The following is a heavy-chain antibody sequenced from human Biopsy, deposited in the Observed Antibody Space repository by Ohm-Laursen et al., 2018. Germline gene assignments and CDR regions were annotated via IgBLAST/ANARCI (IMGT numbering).Heavy chain of an antibody. D-gene: IGHD4-23*01. V-gene: IGHV4-59*11. Sequence: TLSLTCTVSGGSFTGHYWAWIRQPPGKGLEWIGHISYTGYTSYNASLKSRVTISVDTSRNHFSLRLSSLTAADTAVYYCARGSNDFGGLYFPRWGQGTLLTVSS. CDR1: GGSFTGHY. CDR2: ISYTGYT. J-gene: IGHJ4*02. CDR3: ARGSNDFGGLYFPR.